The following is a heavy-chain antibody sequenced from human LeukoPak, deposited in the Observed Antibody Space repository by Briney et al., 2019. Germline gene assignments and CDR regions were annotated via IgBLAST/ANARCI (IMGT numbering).Heavy chain of an antibody. CDR2: ISAYNGNT. CDR1: GYTFTSYG. Sequence: GASVKVSXKASGYTFTSYGISWVRQAPGQGLEWIGWISAYNGNTNYAQKLQGRVTMTTDTSTSTAYMELRSLRSDDTAVYYCARAGAYYGSGSYSNWGQGTLVTVSS. D-gene: IGHD3-10*01. CDR3: ARAGAYYGSGSYSN. J-gene: IGHJ4*02. V-gene: IGHV1-18*01.